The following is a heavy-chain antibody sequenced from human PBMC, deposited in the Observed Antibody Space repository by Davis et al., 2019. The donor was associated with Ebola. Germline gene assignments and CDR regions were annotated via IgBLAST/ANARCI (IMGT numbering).Heavy chain of an antibody. CDR3: VRNSGWYRLDC. CDR2: IKGDGSEI. J-gene: IGHJ4*02. V-gene: IGHV3-7*01. Sequence: PGGSLRLSCVASGFSFNNYWMTWVRQAPGKGLEWVANIKGDGSEIGYLGSVKGRFTISRDNAKNSLYLQMDSLRGEDTAVYYCVRNSGWYRLDCWGQGTLVTVSS. CDR1: GFSFNNYW. D-gene: IGHD6-19*01.